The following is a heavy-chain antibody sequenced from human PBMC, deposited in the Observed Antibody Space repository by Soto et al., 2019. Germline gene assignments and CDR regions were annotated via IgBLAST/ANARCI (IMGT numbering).Heavy chain of an antibody. D-gene: IGHD2-2*01. CDR3: ASPHCSSTSCLTPDAFDI. Sequence: GESLKISCKGSGYSFTSYWIGWVRQMPGKGLEWMGIIYPGDSDTRYSPSFQGQVTISADKSISTAYLQWSSLKASDTAVYYCASPHCSSTSCLTPDAFDIWGQGTMVTVSS. V-gene: IGHV5-51*01. CDR2: IYPGDSDT. CDR1: GYSFTSYW. J-gene: IGHJ3*02.